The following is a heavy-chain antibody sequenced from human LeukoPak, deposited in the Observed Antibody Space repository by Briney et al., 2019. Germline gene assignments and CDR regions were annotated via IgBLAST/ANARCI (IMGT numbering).Heavy chain of an antibody. Sequence: GGSLRLSCAASGFTFSSYAMSWVRQAPGKGLEWVSAISGSGGSTYYADSVKGRFTISRDNSKNTLYLQMNSLRAEDTAVYYCARDYDFWSGFPPLFDYWGQGTLVTVSS. V-gene: IGHV3-23*01. CDR1: GFTFSSYA. J-gene: IGHJ4*02. CDR2: ISGSGGST. D-gene: IGHD3-3*01. CDR3: ARDYDFWSGFPPLFDY.